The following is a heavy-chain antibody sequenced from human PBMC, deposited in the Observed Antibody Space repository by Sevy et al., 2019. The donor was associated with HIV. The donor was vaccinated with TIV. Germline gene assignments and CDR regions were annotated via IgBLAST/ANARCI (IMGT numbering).Heavy chain of an antibody. D-gene: IGHD6-19*01. J-gene: IGHJ4*02. CDR1: GGTFSSSA. CDR2: IFPIFSTA. V-gene: IGHV1-69*13. CDR3: ASGLAVSVDF. Sequence: AAVKVSCKASGGTFSSSAISWVRQAPRQGLERMGEIFPIFSTAKYAQKFQGRVTISADESTSTAYMELSSLRSEDTAMYFCASGLAVSVDFWGQGTLVTVSS.